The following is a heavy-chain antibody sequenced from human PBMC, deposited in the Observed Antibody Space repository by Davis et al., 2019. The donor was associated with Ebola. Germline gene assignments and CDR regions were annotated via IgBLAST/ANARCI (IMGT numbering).Heavy chain of an antibody. J-gene: IGHJ6*02. CDR3: GIVGVTGGMDV. CDR2: INSDGSTT. D-gene: IGHD1-26*01. V-gene: IGHV3-74*01. Sequence: GESLKISCAASGFTFSGYWMHWVCQAPGKGLVWVSRINSDGSTTSYADSVKGRFTISRDNAKNTLYLQMNSLRAEDTAVYYCGIVGVTGGMDVWGQGTTVTVSS. CDR1: GFTFSGYW.